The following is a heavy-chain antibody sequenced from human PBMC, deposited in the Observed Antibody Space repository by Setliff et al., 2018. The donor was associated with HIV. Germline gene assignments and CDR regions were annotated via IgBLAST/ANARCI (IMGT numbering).Heavy chain of an antibody. D-gene: IGHD1-7*01. CDR2: ISVYNDDT. CDR3: VIITGTISVRAFDV. CDR1: GHTLTSYG. Sequence: ASVKVSCKASGHTLTSYGISWVRQAPGQGLEWMGWISVYNDDTSYAQKFQGRVTMTTDTSTSTAYMELRSLRSDDTAVYYCVIITGTISVRAFDVWGQGTTVTVSS. J-gene: IGHJ3*01. V-gene: IGHV1-18*01.